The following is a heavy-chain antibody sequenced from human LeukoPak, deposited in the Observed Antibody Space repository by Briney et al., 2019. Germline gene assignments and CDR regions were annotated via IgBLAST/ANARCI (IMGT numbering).Heavy chain of an antibody. Sequence: PGGSLRLSCAASGFTFSNAWMSWVRQAPGKGLEWVGRIKSKTDGGTTDYAAPVKGRFTISRDDSKNTLYLQMNSLKTEDTAVYYCRTIWFGEATGYYYMDVWGKGTTVTISS. J-gene: IGHJ6*03. D-gene: IGHD3-10*01. CDR2: IKSKTDGGTT. V-gene: IGHV3-15*01. CDR1: GFTFSNAW. CDR3: RTIWFGEATGYYYMDV.